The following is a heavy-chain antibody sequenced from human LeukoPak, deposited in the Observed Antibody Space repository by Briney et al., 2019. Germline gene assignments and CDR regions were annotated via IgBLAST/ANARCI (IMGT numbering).Heavy chain of an antibody. V-gene: IGHV4-59*08. J-gene: IGHJ6*03. CDR2: IYYSGST. Sequence: SETLSLTCTVSGGSISSYYWSWIRQPPGKGLEWIGYIYYSGSTNYNPSLKSRVTISVDTSKDQFSLKLSSVTAADTAVYYCARKKDYMDVWGKGTTVTVSS. CDR3: ARKKDYMDV. CDR1: GGSISSYY.